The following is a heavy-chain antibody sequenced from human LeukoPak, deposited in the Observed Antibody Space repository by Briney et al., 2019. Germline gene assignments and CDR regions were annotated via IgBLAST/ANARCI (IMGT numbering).Heavy chain of an antibody. V-gene: IGHV4-59*01. CDR1: GGAISTYY. Sequence: SETLSLTCTVSGGAISTYYWSWIRQPPGKGLEWIGYIYYSGSTNYNPSLKSRLTISVDTSKNQFSLKLRSVTAADTAVYYCAGEKVLGSGTYYNGPFDYWGQGTLVTVSS. J-gene: IGHJ4*02. CDR2: IYYSGST. CDR3: AGEKVLGSGTYYNGPFDY. D-gene: IGHD3-10*01.